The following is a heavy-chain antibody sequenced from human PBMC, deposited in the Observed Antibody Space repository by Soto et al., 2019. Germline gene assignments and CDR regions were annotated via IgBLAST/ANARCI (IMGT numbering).Heavy chain of an antibody. CDR2: ISGSGGST. Sequence: GGSLRLSCAASGFTFSSYAMSWVRQAPGKGLEWVSAISGSGGSTYYADSAKGRFTISRDNSKNTLYLQMNSLRAEDTAVYYCAKYAGRANYYYYYGMDVWGQGTTVTVSS. D-gene: IGHD5-12*01. CDR3: AKYAGRANYYYYYGMDV. CDR1: GFTFSSYA. V-gene: IGHV3-23*01. J-gene: IGHJ6*02.